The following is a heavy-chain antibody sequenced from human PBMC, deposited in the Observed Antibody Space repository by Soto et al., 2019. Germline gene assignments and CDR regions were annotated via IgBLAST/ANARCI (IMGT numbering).Heavy chain of an antibody. CDR2: IYHSGST. J-gene: IGHJ4*02. V-gene: IGHV4-4*02. D-gene: IGHD2-21*01. CDR1: GGSISSSNW. CDR3: ARDLSQYCGGDCYSKLFDY. Sequence: QVQLQESGPGLVKPSGTLSLTCAVSGGSISSSNWWSWVRQPPGKGLEWIGEIYHSGSTNYNPSLQSRVTISVDKSKNQFSLKLSSVTAADTAVYYCARDLSQYCGGDCYSKLFDYWGQGTLVTVSS.